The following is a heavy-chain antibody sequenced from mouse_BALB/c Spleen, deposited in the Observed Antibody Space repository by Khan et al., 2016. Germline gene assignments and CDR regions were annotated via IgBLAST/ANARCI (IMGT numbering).Heavy chain of an antibody. V-gene: IGHV4-1*02. D-gene: IGHD2-1*01. CDR2: INPDSSTI. J-gene: IGHJ4*01. Sequence: EVKLLESGGGLVQPGGSLKLSCAASGFDFSRYWMSWVRQAPGKGLEWIGEINPDSSTINYTPSLKDKFIISRDNAKNTLYLQMSKVRSEDTALYYWTRGRWYGAMDYWGQGTSVTVSS. CDR3: TRGRWYGAMDY. CDR1: GFDFSRYW.